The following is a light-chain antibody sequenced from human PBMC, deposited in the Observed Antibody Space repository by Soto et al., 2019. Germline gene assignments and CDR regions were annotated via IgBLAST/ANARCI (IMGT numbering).Light chain of an antibody. CDR1: SSNIGNNY. Sequence: QSVLTQPPSVSAAPGQKVTISCSGSSSNIGNNYVSWYQQLPGTAPKLLIYDNNKRPSGIPDRFSGSKSGTSATLGSTGLQTGDEADYYCGTWDSSLSAGVFGTGTQLTVL. CDR2: DNN. J-gene: IGLJ1*01. V-gene: IGLV1-51*01. CDR3: GTWDSSLSAGV.